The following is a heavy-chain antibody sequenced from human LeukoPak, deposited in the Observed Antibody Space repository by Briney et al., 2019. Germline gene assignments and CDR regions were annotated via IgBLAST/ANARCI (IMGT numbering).Heavy chain of an antibody. V-gene: IGHV3-23*01. D-gene: IGHD3-22*01. CDR2: ISGGGGST. CDR1: GFTFSSYA. Sequence: PGGSLRLSCAASGFTFSSYAMSWVRQAPGKGLEWVSAISGGGGSTYYADSVKGRFTISRDNSKNTLYLQMNSLRAEDTAVYYCAKGFFDSSSYDYWGQGTLVTVSS. CDR3: AKGFFDSSSYDY. J-gene: IGHJ4*02.